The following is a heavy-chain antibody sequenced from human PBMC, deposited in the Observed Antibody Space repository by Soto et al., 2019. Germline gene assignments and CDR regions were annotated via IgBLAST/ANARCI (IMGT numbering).Heavy chain of an antibody. Sequence: ASVKVSCKASGYTFTSYAMHWVRQAPGQRLEWMGWINAGNGNTKYSQKFQGRVTITRDTSASTAYMELSSLSSEVTAVYYFARGITIFGVVIIEYYFDYWGQGTLVTVSS. CDR2: INAGNGNT. CDR1: GYTFTSYA. V-gene: IGHV1-3*01. CDR3: ARGITIFGVVIIEYYFDY. J-gene: IGHJ4*02. D-gene: IGHD3-3*01.